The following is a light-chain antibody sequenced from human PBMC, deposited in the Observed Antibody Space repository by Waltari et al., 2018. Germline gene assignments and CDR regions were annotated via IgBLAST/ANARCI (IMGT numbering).Light chain of an antibody. CDR3: QAWDRTTAV. Sequence: SYELSQPPSESVSPGQTAVIPCSGDALGIKFVWWYQQKPGQSPVLVLYQDDKRPSGIPERFSGSNAGTRATLIIVGTQPMDEADYYCQAWDRTTAVFGGGTKLTVL. CDR1: ALGIKF. J-gene: IGLJ2*01. V-gene: IGLV3-1*01. CDR2: QDD.